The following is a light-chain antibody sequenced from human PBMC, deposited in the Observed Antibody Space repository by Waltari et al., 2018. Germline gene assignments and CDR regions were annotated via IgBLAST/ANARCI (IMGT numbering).Light chain of an antibody. CDR3: QQYNNWPPL. J-gene: IGKJ5*01. V-gene: IGKV3-15*01. CDR2: GAS. CDR1: QSVSSY. Sequence: IVMTQSPATLSVSPGERATLSCRASQSVSSYLGWYQRKPGQAPRLLLYGASTRATGIPARFSGSGSGAEFTLTISSLQSEDFAVYYCQQYNNWPPLFGQGTRLEIK.